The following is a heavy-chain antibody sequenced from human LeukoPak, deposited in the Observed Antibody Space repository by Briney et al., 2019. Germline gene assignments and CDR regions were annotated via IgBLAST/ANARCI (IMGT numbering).Heavy chain of an antibody. D-gene: IGHD2/OR15-2a*01. CDR2: INHSGST. CDR3: ARGPFTTRSPYFDY. CDR1: GGSISSSSYY. V-gene: IGHV4-39*07. Sequence: PSETLSLTCTVSGGSISSSSYYWGWIRQPPGKGLEWIGEINHSGSTNYNPSLKSRVTISVDTSKNQFSLKLSSVTAADTAVYYCARGPFTTRSPYFDYWGQGTLVTVSS. J-gene: IGHJ4*02.